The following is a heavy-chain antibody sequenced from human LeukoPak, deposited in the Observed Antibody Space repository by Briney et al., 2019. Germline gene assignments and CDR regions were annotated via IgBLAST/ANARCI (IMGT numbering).Heavy chain of an antibody. D-gene: IGHD2-2*01. CDR1: GFTFHSHA. Sequence: PGGSLRLSCAASGFTFHSHAMHWVRQTPGKGLEWVAFISYDGSIKYYADSVKGRFTISRDNSKNTVYLRISSVEAEDMAVYYCARDSSRNYLCDYWGQGTLVSVSS. V-gene: IGHV3-30-3*01. CDR3: ARDSSRNYLCDY. CDR2: ISYDGSIK. J-gene: IGHJ4*02.